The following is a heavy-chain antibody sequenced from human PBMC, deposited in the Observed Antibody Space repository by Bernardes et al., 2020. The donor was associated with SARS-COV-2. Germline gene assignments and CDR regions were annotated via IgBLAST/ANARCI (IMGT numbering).Heavy chain of an antibody. J-gene: IGHJ4*02. CDR3: ARGHPEFDY. CDR2: VCPTNWET. V-gene: IGHV1-2*02. CDR1: GDTFTDC. Sequence: ASVKVSCKASGDTFTDCVHWVRQAPGQWLDWMGWVCPTNWETNYAQKFQGRVTMITDTSIKTAYMELSGLRFDDTAVYYCARGHPEFDYWGQGTLVTVSS.